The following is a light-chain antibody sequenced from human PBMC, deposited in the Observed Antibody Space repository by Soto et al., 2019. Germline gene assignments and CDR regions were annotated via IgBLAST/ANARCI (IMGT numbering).Light chain of an antibody. CDR3: VTGYSSRSAGV. J-gene: IGLJ2*01. CDR2: DNN. CDR1: SSNIGNNY. Sequence: QSVLTQPPSVSAAPGQKVTISCSGSSSNIGNNYVSWYQQLPGTAPKLLIYDNNKRPSGIPDRFSGSKSGTSATLGITGRQTGDEADYYCVTGYSSRSAGVVCGGTKPTV. V-gene: IGLV1-51*01.